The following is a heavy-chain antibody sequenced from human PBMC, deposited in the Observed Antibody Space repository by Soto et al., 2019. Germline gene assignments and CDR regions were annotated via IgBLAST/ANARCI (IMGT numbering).Heavy chain of an antibody. Sequence: QVQLVESGGGVVQPGRSLRLSCAASGFTFSSYGMHWVRQAPGKGLEWVAVIWYDGSNKYYADSVKGRFTISRDNSKNTLYLQMNSLRAEDTAVYYCARDLVAVDGTWSVRHWGQGTLVTVSS. CDR3: ARDLVAVDGTWSVRH. CDR2: IWYDGSNK. CDR1: GFTFSSYG. D-gene: IGHD6-19*01. V-gene: IGHV3-33*01. J-gene: IGHJ4*02.